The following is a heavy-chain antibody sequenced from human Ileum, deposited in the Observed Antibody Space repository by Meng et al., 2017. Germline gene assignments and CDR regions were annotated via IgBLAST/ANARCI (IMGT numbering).Heavy chain of an antibody. CDR3: ASLRYNWNYSADY. J-gene: IGHJ4*02. D-gene: IGHD1-7*01. V-gene: IGHV4-4*02. CDR2: IYHSGST. CDR1: GGSISSSNW. Sequence: QGRLQEAGPGVVELSGTLSLTCAVSGGSISSSNWWSWVREPPGKGLEWIGEIYHSGSTNYNPSLKSRVTISVDKSKNQFSLKLSSVTAADTAVYYCASLRYNWNYSADYWGQGTLVTVSS.